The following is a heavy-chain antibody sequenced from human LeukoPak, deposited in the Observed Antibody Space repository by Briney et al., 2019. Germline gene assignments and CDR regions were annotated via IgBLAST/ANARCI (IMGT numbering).Heavy chain of an antibody. J-gene: IGHJ4*02. Sequence: GGSLRLSCADSGFTFSSYAMSWVRQAPGKGLEWVSAISGSGGSTYYADSVKGRFTISRDNSKNTLYLQMNSLRAEDTAVYYCAASPVYDSSGYCDYWGQGTLVTVSS. CDR3: AASPVYDSSGYCDY. CDR2: ISGSGGST. V-gene: IGHV3-23*01. D-gene: IGHD3-22*01. CDR1: GFTFSSYA.